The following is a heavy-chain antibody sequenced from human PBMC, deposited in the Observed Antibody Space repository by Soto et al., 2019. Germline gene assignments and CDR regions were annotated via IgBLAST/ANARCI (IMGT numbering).Heavy chain of an antibody. CDR2: ISGGGGST. V-gene: IGHV3-23*01. CDR3: ANSHTYYDILTGYYSRAFYDY. Sequence: QAPRKGLDWVSAISGGGGSTYYADSVKGRFTISRDNSKNTLYLQMNTLRCESTAVYYCANSHTYYDILTGYYSRAFYDYWGQGTLVTVSS. J-gene: IGHJ4*02. D-gene: IGHD3-9*01.